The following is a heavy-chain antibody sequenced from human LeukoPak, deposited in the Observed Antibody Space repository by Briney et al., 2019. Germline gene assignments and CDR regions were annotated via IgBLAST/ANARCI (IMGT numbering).Heavy chain of an antibody. CDR2: MNPNSGNT. Sequence: ASVKVSCKASGYTFTSYDINWVRQATGQGLEWMGWMNPNSGNTGYAQKFQGRVTITRNTSISTAYMELSSLRSEDTAVYYCARGSSYYYDSSRLFDYWGQGTLVTVSS. J-gene: IGHJ4*02. CDR3: ARGSSYYYDSSRLFDY. V-gene: IGHV1-8*03. CDR1: GYTFTSYD. D-gene: IGHD3-22*01.